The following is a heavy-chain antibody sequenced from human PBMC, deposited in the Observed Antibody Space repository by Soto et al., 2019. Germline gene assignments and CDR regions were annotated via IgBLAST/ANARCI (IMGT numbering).Heavy chain of an antibody. J-gene: IGHJ6*02. D-gene: IGHD2-2*01. Sequence: PSETLSLTCTVSGGSISSSGSYWGWVRQPPGKGLEWIVSFYYTGGTYSTYYNPSLKSRVTISVDTSKNQFSLKLSSVTAADTAVYYCARAGDIVVLAGYYYYGMDVWGQGTTVTVSS. CDR2: FYYTGGT. CDR3: ARAGDIVVLAGYYYYGMDV. V-gene: IGHV4-39*07. CDR1: GGSISSSGSY.